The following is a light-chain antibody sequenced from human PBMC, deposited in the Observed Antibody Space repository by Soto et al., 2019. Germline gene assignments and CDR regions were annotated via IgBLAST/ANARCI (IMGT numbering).Light chain of an antibody. Sequence: QSVLTQPPSASGTPGQRVTISCSGSSSNIGSNSVSWYQQLPGAAPKLLIYTNNQRPSGVPDRFSGSKSGNSASLAITGLQSDDEADYYCAAWDDSLSGHVVFGGGTKVTVL. CDR3: AAWDDSLSGHVV. V-gene: IGLV1-44*01. CDR2: TNN. J-gene: IGLJ2*01. CDR1: SSNIGSNS.